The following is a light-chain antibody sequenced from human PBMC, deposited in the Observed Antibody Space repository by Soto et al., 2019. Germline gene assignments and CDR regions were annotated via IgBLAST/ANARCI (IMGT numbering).Light chain of an antibody. J-gene: IGKJ1*01. V-gene: IGKV3-15*01. CDR3: QQYNNWPPWT. Sequence: EIVMTQSPATLSVSPGERATLSCRASQSVSSNLAWYQQKPGQAPRLLIYGASTRATGIPARFSGSGSGTESTFTISSLQSADFAVYYCQQYNNWPPWTFGQGTKAEIK. CDR2: GAS. CDR1: QSVSSN.